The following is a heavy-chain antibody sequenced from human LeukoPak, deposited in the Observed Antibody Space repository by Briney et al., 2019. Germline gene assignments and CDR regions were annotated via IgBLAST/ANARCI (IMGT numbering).Heavy chain of an antibody. Sequence: GGSLRLSCAASGFIFRTYAMHWVRQAPGKGLEWVAVISHDGTKVYYADSVKGRLTISRDNSKNTVYLQMNSLRAEDTAVYYCARAGTGLDYWGQGTLVTVSS. CDR3: ARAGTGLDY. CDR2: ISHDGTKV. CDR1: GFIFRTYA. D-gene: IGHD2-8*02. J-gene: IGHJ4*02. V-gene: IGHV3-30*04.